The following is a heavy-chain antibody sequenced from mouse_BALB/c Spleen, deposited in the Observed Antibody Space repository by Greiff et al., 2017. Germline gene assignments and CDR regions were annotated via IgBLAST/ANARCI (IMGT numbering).Heavy chain of an antibody. CDR3: ARYYYGSSYYAMDY. D-gene: IGHD1-1*01. CDR2: INPSTGYT. J-gene: IGHJ4*01. CDR1: GYTFTSYW. V-gene: IGHV1-7*01. Sequence: VQLQQSGAELAKPGASAKMSCKASGYTFTSYWMHWVKQRPGQGLEWIGYINPSTGYTEYNQKFKDKATLTADKSSSTAYMQLSSLTSEDSAVYYCARYYYGSSYYAMDYWGQGTSVTVSS.